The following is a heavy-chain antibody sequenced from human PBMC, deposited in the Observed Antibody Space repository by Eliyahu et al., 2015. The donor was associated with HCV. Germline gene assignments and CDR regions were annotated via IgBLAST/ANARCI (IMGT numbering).Heavy chain of an antibody. D-gene: IGHD2-8*02. Sequence: QVQLVQSGAEVKKPGSSVKVSCXASGGXFXXXAXSWVRQAPGQGLEWMGGIIPIFGTANYAQKFQGRVTITADESTSTAYMELSSLRSEDTAVYYCARGYCTGGVCYRWEPHYFDYWGQGTLVTVSS. CDR2: IIPIFGTA. J-gene: IGHJ4*02. V-gene: IGHV1-69*01. CDR3: ARGYCTGGVCYRWEPHYFDY. CDR1: GGXFXXXA.